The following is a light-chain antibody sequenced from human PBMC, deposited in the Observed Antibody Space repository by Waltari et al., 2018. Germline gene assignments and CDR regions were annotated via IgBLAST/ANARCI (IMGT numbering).Light chain of an antibody. Sequence: QSVLTQPPSASGTPGQRVTISCSGSSSNIGSNSLNWYQHLPGAAPKLLIYSDNQRPSGVPDRFSGSKSGASASLAISGLQSEDEADYYCAAWDVSLNGLVFGGGTKLTVL. CDR1: SSNIGSNS. CDR2: SDN. CDR3: AAWDVSLNGLV. V-gene: IGLV1-44*01. J-gene: IGLJ2*01.